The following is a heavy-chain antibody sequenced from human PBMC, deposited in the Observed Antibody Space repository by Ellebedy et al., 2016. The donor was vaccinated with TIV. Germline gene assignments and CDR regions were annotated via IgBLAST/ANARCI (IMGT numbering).Heavy chain of an antibody. CDR3: AKEESWRPDS. Sequence: GESLKISCVASGFTFGSHYMSWVRQAPGKGLECVAKVHPHGGQKYYVDSVKGRFTISRDNAKNALYLEINSLRVEDTAVYYCAKEESWRPDSWGQGTLVTVSS. J-gene: IGHJ4*02. V-gene: IGHV3-7*01. CDR1: GFTFGSHY. CDR2: VHPHGGQK. D-gene: IGHD3-10*01.